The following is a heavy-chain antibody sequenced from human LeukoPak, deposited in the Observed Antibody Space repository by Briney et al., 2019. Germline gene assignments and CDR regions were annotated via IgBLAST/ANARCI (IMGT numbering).Heavy chain of an antibody. CDR1: GYSFTSYW. J-gene: IGHJ3*02. V-gene: IGHV5-51*01. D-gene: IGHD3-9*01. Sequence: GESLKISCKGSGYSFTSYWIGWVRQMPGKGLEWMGIIYPGDSDTRYSPSFQGQVTISADKSISTSYLQWGSLKASATAMYYCARVAARPVLRYFVLDAFDIWGQGTMVTVSS. CDR3: ARVAARPVLRYFVLDAFDI. CDR2: IYPGDSDT.